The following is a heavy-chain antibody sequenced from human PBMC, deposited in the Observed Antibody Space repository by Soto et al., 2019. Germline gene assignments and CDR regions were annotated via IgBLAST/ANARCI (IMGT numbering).Heavy chain of an antibody. J-gene: IGHJ4*02. Sequence: QVQLVESGGGVVQPGRSLRLSCAAAGFTFSTYGMNWVRQAPGKGPEWAAIISSDGSETHYADSVKGRFTISRDNSRSTLYLQMNSLIVEDTAVYYCSRQEAGTDYWGQRTLVTVSS. CDR1: GFTFSTYG. CDR2: ISSDGSET. D-gene: IGHD6-19*01. CDR3: SRQEAGTDY. V-gene: IGHV3-30*03.